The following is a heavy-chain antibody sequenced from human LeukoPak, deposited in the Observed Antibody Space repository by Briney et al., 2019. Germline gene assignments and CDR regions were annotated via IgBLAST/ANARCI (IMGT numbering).Heavy chain of an antibody. CDR1: GGSISSYY. Sequence: SETLSLTCTVSGGSISSYYWRWIRQPPGKGLEWIGYIYYSGSTNYNPSLKSRVTISVDTSKNQFSLKLSSVTAADTAVYYCARSRTTVWYYYYMDVWGKGTTVTVSS. CDR3: ARSRTTVWYYYYMDV. CDR2: IYYSGST. D-gene: IGHD4-17*01. J-gene: IGHJ6*03. V-gene: IGHV4-59*01.